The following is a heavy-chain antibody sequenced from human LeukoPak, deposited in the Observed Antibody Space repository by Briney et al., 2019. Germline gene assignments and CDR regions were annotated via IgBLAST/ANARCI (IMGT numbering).Heavy chain of an antibody. CDR1: GFSFSDSD. CDR2: ISSSGSTI. CDR3: ARFPYYYDSSGWAPFNY. V-gene: IGHV3-48*03. D-gene: IGHD3-22*01. Sequence: GGSLRLSCAASGFSFSDSDMNWVRQAPGKGLEWVSYISSSGSTIYYADSVKGRFTISRDNAKKSLYLQMNSLRAEDTAVYYCARFPYYYDSSGWAPFNYWGQGTLVTVSS. J-gene: IGHJ4*02.